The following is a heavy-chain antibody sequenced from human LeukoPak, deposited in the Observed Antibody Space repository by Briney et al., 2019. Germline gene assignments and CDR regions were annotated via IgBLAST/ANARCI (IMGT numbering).Heavy chain of an antibody. V-gene: IGHV4-34*01. D-gene: IGHD2-15*01. CDR2: INHSGST. Sequence: PSETLSLTCAVYGGSFSGYYWSWIRQPPGKGLEWIGEINHSGSTNYNPSLKSRVTISVDTSKNQISLKLSSVTAADTAVYYCARGRVVAATYLDYWGQGTLVTVSS. J-gene: IGHJ4*02. CDR3: ARGRVVAATYLDY. CDR1: GGSFSGYY.